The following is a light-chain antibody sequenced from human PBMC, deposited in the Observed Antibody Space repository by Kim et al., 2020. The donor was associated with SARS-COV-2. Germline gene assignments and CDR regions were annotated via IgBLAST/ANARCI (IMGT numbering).Light chain of an antibody. V-gene: IGKV2-30*02. CDR2: KIS. CDR3: MQTTHWPYT. CDR1: QMLVQSDGRTY. J-gene: IGKJ2*01. Sequence: QPAAISCRCSQMLVQSDGRTYLHWFNQRPVKSPRCLSYKISTRDSGVPDRFSGSGSGTDFTLEISRVEAEDVGIYYCMQTTHWPYTFGQGTKLEI.